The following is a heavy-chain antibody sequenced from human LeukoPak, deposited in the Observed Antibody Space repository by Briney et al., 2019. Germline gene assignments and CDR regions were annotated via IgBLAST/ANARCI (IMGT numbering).Heavy chain of an antibody. CDR1: GGSFSGYY. CDR3: AALRGVVVTATRPFDY. J-gene: IGHJ4*02. CDR2: INHSGST. D-gene: IGHD2-21*02. V-gene: IGHV4-34*01. Sequence: PSETLSLTCAVYGGSFSGYYWSWIRQPPGKGLEWIGEINHSGSTNYNPSLKSRVTISVGTSKNQFSLKLSSVTAADTAVYYCAALRGVVVTATRPFDYWGQGTLVTVSS.